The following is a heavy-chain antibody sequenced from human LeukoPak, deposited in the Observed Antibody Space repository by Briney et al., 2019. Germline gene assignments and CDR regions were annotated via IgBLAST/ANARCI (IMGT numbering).Heavy chain of an antibody. J-gene: IGHJ3*01. CDR3: ARTGGDDAFDF. D-gene: IGHD7-27*01. CDR1: GDSISYYY. Sequence: SETLSLTCTVSGDSISYYYWSWIRQPAGKGLEWIGRIYISGSTNYNPSLKSRVTMSIDTSKNQFSLKLTSVTAADTAVYYCARTGGDDAFDFWGQGTMVTVSS. V-gene: IGHV4-4*07. CDR2: IYISGST.